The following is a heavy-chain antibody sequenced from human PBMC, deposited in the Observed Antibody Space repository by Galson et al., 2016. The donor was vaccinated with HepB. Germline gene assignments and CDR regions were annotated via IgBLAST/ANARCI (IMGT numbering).Heavy chain of an antibody. CDR2: SSGIGENT. J-gene: IGHJ4*02. D-gene: IGHD5-24*01. CDR1: GFTFSTHD. Sequence: SLRLSCAASGFTFSTHDMSWVRQAPGKGLEWVSASSGIGENTHYADSVKGRFTISRDTSKNTLFLQMNNLRGEDTAVYYCAKDGLQFSGSWGQGAVVTVSS. CDR3: AKDGLQFSGS. V-gene: IGHV3-23*01.